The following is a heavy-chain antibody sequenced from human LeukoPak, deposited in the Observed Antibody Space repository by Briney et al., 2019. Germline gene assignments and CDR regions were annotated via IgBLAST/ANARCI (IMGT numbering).Heavy chain of an antibody. V-gene: IGHV4-59*01. CDR3: ARAGGGWSCGY. J-gene: IGHJ4*02. Sequence: PSETLSLTCTVSGASINTYYWSWIRQPPGKGLEWIGYIYFSGSTNYNPSLKSRVTISSDPTKIQLSLLLSYVPAADTAVYYCARAGGGWSCGYLGQGTLVTVSS. CDR1: GASINTYY. CDR2: IYFSGST. D-gene: IGHD6-19*01.